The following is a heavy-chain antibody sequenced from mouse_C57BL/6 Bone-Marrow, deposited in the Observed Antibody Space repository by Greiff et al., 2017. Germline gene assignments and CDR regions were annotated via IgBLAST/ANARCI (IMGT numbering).Heavy chain of an antibody. CDR2: FHPYNDDP. CDR1: GYTFTTYP. D-gene: IGHD2-1*01. J-gene: IGHJ2*01. Sequence: QVQLQQSGAELVKPGASVKMSCKASGYTFTTYPLEWMKQNHGKSLEWIGNFHPYNDDPKYNEKFKCKATLTVEKSSSTVYLELSRLTYDDSAVYYGARGGKYRGYYFDYWGQGTTLTVSS. V-gene: IGHV1-47*01. CDR3: ARGGKYRGYYFDY.